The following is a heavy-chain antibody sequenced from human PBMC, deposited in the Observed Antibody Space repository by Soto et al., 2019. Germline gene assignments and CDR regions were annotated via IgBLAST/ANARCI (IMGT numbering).Heavy chain of an antibody. J-gene: IGHJ6*02. Sequence: SETLSLTCIVSEGSINTYYWSWIRQPPGKGLEWIGYIYYSGATYYNPSLKSRVTISLDTSKSQFSLRLRYLTAADTAVYYCARAPNYAFWSGYPPNGMDVWGQGTTVTVSS. CDR1: EGSINTYY. CDR3: ARAPNYAFWSGYPPNGMDV. V-gene: IGHV4-59*01. CDR2: IYYSGAT. D-gene: IGHD3-3*01.